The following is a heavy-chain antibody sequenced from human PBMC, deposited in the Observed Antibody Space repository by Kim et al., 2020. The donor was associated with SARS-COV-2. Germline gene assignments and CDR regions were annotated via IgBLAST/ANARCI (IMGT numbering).Heavy chain of an antibody. CDR3: SGDSGSGWYVSWFDP. D-gene: IGHD6-19*01. V-gene: IGHV3-48*02. J-gene: IGHJ5*02. Sequence: SVTCRFTTSRDNAKNSLYLQMNSLRDEDTAVYYCSGDSGSGWYVSWFDPWGQGTLVTVSS.